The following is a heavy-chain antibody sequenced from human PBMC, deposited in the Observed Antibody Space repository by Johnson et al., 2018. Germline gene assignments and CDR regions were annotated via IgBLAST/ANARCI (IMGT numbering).Heavy chain of an antibody. Sequence: VQLVQSGGGLVQXGRSLRLXCAASGFTFDDYAMHWVRQAPGKGLEWVSGISWNSGSIGYADSVKGRFTISRDNAKNSLYLQMNSLRAEDTALYHCARGYCSSTSCFDLDVWGQGTTVTVSS. CDR2: ISWNSGSI. J-gene: IGHJ6*02. CDR3: ARGYCSSTSCFDLDV. V-gene: IGHV3-9*01. CDR1: GFTFDDYA. D-gene: IGHD2-2*01.